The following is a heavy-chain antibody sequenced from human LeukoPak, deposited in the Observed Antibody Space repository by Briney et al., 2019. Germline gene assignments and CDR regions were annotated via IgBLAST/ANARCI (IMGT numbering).Heavy chain of an antibody. CDR2: ISGDGITV. D-gene: IGHD4/OR15-4a*01. J-gene: IGHJ4*02. CDR1: GFTFSDYY. V-gene: IGHV3-11*01. CDR3: ARRAGAYSHPYDY. Sequence: GGSLRLSCATSGFTFSDYYMTWIRQAPGKRLEWVSYISGDGITVYNADSVKGRFTISRDNAKDSLYLQMISLRAEDTAVYYCARRAGAYSHPYDYWGQGTLVTVSS.